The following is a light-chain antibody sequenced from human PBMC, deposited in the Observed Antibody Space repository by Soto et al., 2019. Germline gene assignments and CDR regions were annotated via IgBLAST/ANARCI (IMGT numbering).Light chain of an antibody. Sequence: VLTPAPGVLSLSPGERGTLSCRASQRVYDNYLAWYLQKPGQAPRLLIYGASSRATGIPDRFSGSGTGTDFTLTVSRLEPEDFAVYYCQQYGSSPLTFGGGTKVDIK. V-gene: IGKV3-20*01. CDR3: QQYGSSPLT. CDR2: GAS. J-gene: IGKJ4*01. CDR1: QRVYDNY.